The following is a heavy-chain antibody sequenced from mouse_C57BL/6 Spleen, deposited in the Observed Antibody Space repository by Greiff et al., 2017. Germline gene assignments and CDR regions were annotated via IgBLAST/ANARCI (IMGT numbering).Heavy chain of an antibody. CDR1: GYTFTSYW. V-gene: IGHV1-55*01. Sequence: VQLQQPGAELVKPGASVKMSCKASGYTFTSYWITWVKQRPGQGLEWIGDIYPGSGSTTYNEKFKSKATLTVDTSSSTAYMQLSSLTSEDSAVYYCAPYYYGSSDWYFDVWGTGTTVTVSS. D-gene: IGHD1-1*01. CDR3: APYYYGSSDWYFDV. J-gene: IGHJ1*03. CDR2: IYPGSGST.